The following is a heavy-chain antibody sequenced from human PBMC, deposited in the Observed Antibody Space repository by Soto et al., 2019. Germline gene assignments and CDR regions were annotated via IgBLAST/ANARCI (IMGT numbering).Heavy chain of an antibody. CDR1: GYSFTSYW. D-gene: IGHD2-15*01. CDR2: IYPGDSDT. V-gene: IGHV5-51*01. CDR3: ARSEHVVVVAATPYYYYYGMDV. Sequence: GESLKISCKGSGYSFTSYWIGWVGQMPGKGLEWMGIIYPGDSDTRYSPSFQGQVTISADKSISTAYLQWSSLKASDTAMYYCARSEHVVVVAATPYYYYYGMDVWGQGTTVTVYS. J-gene: IGHJ6*02.